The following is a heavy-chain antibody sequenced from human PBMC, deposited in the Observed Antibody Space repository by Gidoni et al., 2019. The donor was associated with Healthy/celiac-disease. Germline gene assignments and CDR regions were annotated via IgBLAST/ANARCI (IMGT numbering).Heavy chain of an antibody. CDR2: IYYSGST. V-gene: IGHV4-39*07. CDR1: GGSLSSSSYY. CDR3: ARDFSLVTTVHFDY. Sequence: QLQLQESGPGLVKPSETLSLTCTVSGGSLSSSSYYWGWIRQPPGKGLEWIGSIYYSGSTYYNPSLKSRVTISVDTSKNQFSLKLSSVTAADTAVYYCARDFSLVTTVHFDYWGQGTLVTVFS. D-gene: IGHD4-17*01. J-gene: IGHJ4*02.